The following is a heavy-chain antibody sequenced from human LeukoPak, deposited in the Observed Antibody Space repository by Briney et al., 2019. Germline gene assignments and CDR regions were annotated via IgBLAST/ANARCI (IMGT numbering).Heavy chain of an antibody. CDR3: ARDGFYYHYYMGV. D-gene: IGHD1-14*01. V-gene: IGHV4-39*07. CDR2: ISYSGAT. J-gene: IGHJ6*03. Sequence: GSLRLSCAASGFTFSSYAMSWVRQPPGKGLEWIGSISYSGATYYNPSLKSRVSMSVHTSKNQFSLKLSSVTAADTAVYYCARDGFYYHYYMGVWGEGTTVTVSS. CDR1: GFTFSSYA.